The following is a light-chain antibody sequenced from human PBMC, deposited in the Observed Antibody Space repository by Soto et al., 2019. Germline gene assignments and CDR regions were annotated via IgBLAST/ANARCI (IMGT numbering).Light chain of an antibody. J-gene: IGKJ1*01. CDR1: QRITNNF. CDR3: QQYGSSPGT. Sequence: EIVLTQSPVTLSLSPGERATLSCRASQRITNNFLAWFQQKPGLAPRLLIYGASTRASGVPDRFSGGGSGTDFVLTISRLEPEDFAVYYCQQYGSSPGTFGQGTKVEIK. CDR2: GAS. V-gene: IGKV3-20*01.